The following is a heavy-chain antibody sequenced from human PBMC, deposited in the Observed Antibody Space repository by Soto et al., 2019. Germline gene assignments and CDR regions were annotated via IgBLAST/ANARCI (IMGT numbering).Heavy chain of an antibody. D-gene: IGHD2-8*01. CDR2: IDPSDSQT. CDR3: ARQIYDSETGTNFHYHFDP. CDR1: GYSCAGFC. Sequence: VESLTISWKVAGYSCAGFCSTRMLQKPGKGLEWMGRIDPSDSQTYYSPSFRGHVTISVTKSITTVFLQWSSLRASDTAMYYCARQIYDSETGTNFHYHFDPGGQGTPARVS. V-gene: IGHV5-10-1*01. J-gene: IGHJ5*02.